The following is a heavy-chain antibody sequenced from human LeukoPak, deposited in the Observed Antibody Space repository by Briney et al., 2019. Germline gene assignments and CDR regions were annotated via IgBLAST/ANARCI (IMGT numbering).Heavy chain of an antibody. CDR2: ISTYNGGT. J-gene: IGHJ4*02. CDR1: GYTFSNYA. CDR3: VRDGNSGWYSSFDY. D-gene: IGHD6-13*01. V-gene: IGHV1-18*01. Sequence: ASVKVSCKASGYTFSNYAISWVRQAPGQGLEWMGWISTYNGGTKYAQKVQGRVTMTADTSTSTVYMELRSPRSDDTALYYCVRDGNSGWYSSFDYWGQGTLVSVSS.